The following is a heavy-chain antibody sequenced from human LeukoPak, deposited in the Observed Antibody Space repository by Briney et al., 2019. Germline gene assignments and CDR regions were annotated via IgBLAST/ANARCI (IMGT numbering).Heavy chain of an antibody. CDR1: GFTFGSYA. J-gene: IGHJ5*02. Sequence: QPGRSLRLSCAASGFTFGSYAMHWVRQAPGKGLEWVAAISYDGSNKYYADSVKGRFTISRDNSKNTLYLQMNSLRAEDTAVYYCARDGYCSGGSCYSFDPWGQGTLVTVSS. D-gene: IGHD2-15*01. CDR3: ARDGYCSGGSCYSFDP. CDR2: ISYDGSNK. V-gene: IGHV3-30-3*01.